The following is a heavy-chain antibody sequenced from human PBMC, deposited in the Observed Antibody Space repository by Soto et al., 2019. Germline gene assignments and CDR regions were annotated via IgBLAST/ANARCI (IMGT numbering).Heavy chain of an antibody. D-gene: IGHD6-13*01. CDR1: GYTFTSYD. V-gene: IGHV1-8*01. J-gene: IGHJ1*01. CDR2: MNPNSGNT. CDR3: AQDQAAAGTISRYFQY. Sequence: ASVKVSCKASGYTFTSYDINWVRQATGQGLEWMGWMNPNSGNTGYAQKFQGRVTMTRNTSISTAYMELNSLRAEDTAVYYCAQDQAAAGTISRYFQYWGQGTLVTVSS.